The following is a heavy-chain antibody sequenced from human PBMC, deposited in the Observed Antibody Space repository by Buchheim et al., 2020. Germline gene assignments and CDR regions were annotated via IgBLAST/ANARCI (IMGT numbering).Heavy chain of an antibody. CDR2: INEDATTT. V-gene: IGHV3-74*03. Sequence: EVRLVQSGGGLVQSEGSLRLSCVGSDFTFGNFWMHWVRQVPGRGLVWVAHINEDATTTTYADSVKGRSTISRDNAKDTLFLQMNSLRAEDTAVYYCAKPIVAGGAFDYWGQGTL. CDR1: DFTFGNFW. D-gene: IGHD2-21*01. CDR3: AKPIVAGGAFDY. J-gene: IGHJ4*02.